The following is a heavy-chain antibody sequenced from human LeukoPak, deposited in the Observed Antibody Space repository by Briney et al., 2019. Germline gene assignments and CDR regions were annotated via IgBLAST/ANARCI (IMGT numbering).Heavy chain of an antibody. V-gene: IGHV3-23*01. CDR3: ARDRPYYYDSSGIDY. J-gene: IGHJ4*02. D-gene: IGHD3-22*01. CDR2: ISGSGGST. CDR1: GFTFSSYA. Sequence: GGSLRLSCAASGFTFSSYAMSWVRQAPGKGLEWVSAISGSGGSTYYADSVKGRFTISRDNSKNTLYLQMNSLRAEDTAVYYCARDRPYYYDSSGIDYWGQGTLVTVSS.